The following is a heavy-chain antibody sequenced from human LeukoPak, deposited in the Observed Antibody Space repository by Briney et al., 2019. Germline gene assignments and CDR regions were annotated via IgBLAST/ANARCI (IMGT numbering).Heavy chain of an antibody. J-gene: IGHJ6*03. Sequence: ETLSLTCTISGGSISSGSYYWSWVRQAPGKGLEWVSAISGSGGSTYYADSVKGRFTISRDNSKNTLYLQMNSLRAEDTAVYYCAKEGPLRYFDWLPNHYYMDVWGKGTTVTVSS. D-gene: IGHD3-9*01. CDR2: ISGSGGST. V-gene: IGHV3-23*01. CDR3: AKEGPLRYFDWLPNHYYMDV. CDR1: GGSISSGSYY.